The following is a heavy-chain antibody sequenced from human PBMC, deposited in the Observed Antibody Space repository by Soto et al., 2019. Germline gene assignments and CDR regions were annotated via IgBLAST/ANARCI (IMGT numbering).Heavy chain of an antibody. CDR2: ISYDGSNK. CDR3: AKDRQYLYYYDSSGYSHHFDY. J-gene: IGHJ4*02. V-gene: IGHV3-30*18. CDR1: GFTFSSYG. D-gene: IGHD3-22*01. Sequence: QVQLVESGGGVVQPGRSLRLSCAASGFTFSSYGMHWVRQAPGKGLEWVAVISYDGSNKYYADSVKGRFTISRDNSKNTLYLQMNSLRAEDTAVYYCAKDRQYLYYYDSSGYSHHFDYWGQGTLVTVSS.